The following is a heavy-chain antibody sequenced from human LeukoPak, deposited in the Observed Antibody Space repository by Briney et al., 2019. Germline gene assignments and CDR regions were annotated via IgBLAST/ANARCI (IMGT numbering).Heavy chain of an antibody. CDR2: IIPIFGTA. D-gene: IGHD3-22*01. CDR1: GGTFSSYA. J-gene: IGHJ4*02. V-gene: IGHV1-69*13. Sequence: ASVKVSCKASGGTFSSYAISWVRQAPGQGLEWMGGIIPIFGTANYAQKFQGRVTITADESTSTAYMELSSLRSDDTAVYYCARDLGRGYYDSSGSDYWGQGTLVTVSS. CDR3: ARDLGRGYYDSSGSDY.